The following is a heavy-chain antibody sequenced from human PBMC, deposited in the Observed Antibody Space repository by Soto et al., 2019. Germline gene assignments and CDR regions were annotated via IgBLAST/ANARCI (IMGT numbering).Heavy chain of an antibody. CDR2: INANGKTT. D-gene: IGHD4-17*01. V-gene: IGHV3-74*01. Sequence: SGGSLRLSCAASGFTFSSSWIHWVRQAPGEGLVWVSSINANGKTTNYADPVKGRFTISRDNAKNTLYLQMNNLRAEDTAVYYYSRYGYGEYETWGPGNLVTVSS. CDR1: GFTFSSSW. J-gene: IGHJ5*02. CDR3: SRYGYGEYET.